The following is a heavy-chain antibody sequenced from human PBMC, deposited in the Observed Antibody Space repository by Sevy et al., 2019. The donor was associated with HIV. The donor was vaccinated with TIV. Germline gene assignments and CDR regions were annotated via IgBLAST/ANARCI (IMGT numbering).Heavy chain of an antibody. CDR2: LSFGCGEL. D-gene: IGHD2-8*01. J-gene: IGHJ4*02. Sequence: GGSLRLSCAASGFTFSKYYMSWVRQPPGKGLEWVSTLSFGCGELNYADAVKGRFTISRDNSKSSVYLQMNNLRPEDTAVYYCAREGCTKPHDYWGQGTLVTVSS. CDR1: GFTFSKYY. V-gene: IGHV3-23*01. CDR3: AREGCTKPHDY.